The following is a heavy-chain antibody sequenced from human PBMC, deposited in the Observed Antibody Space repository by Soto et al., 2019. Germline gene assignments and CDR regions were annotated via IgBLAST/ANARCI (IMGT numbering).Heavy chain of an antibody. CDR1: GYSFTSYW. CDR3: ARRESGYDLFSVH. J-gene: IGHJ4*02. CDR2: IYPADSDT. D-gene: IGHD5-12*01. Sequence: GESLKISCKGSGYSFTSYWIGWVRQMPGKGLEWMGIIYPADSDTAYSPSFQGQVTIPADKSITTAYLQWSSLKASDTAVYYCARRESGYDLFSVHWGQGTLVTVSS. V-gene: IGHV5-51*01.